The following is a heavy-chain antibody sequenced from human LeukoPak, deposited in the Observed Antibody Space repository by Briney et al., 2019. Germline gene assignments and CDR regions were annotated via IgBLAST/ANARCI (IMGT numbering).Heavy chain of an antibody. CDR3: VRHERAFDY. J-gene: IGHJ4*02. CDR2: INAGNGNT. V-gene: IGHV1-3*01. D-gene: IGHD1-1*01. Sequence: GASVKVSCKASGYTFISYVIHWVRQAPGKRLEWMGWINAGNGNTKYSQKFQGRVTITRDTSATTAYMDLRSLRSEDTAVYFCVRHERAFDYWGQGTLVTVSA. CDR1: GYTFISYV.